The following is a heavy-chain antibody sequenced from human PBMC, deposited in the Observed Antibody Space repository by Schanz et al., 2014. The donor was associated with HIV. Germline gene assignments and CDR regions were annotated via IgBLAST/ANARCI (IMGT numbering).Heavy chain of an antibody. CDR2: ITGSASST. CDR3: AKPIAVGQRRDWDN. CDR1: GFIFDDYA. Sequence: EVQLVESGGGLVQPGRSLRLSCAASGFIFDDYAMHWVRQAPGKGLEWVSVITGSASSTYYADSVKGRFTISRDNSKNTLSLQMNSLRAEDTAVYYCAKPIAVGQRRDWDNWGQGTLVTVSS. V-gene: IGHV3-23*04. J-gene: IGHJ4*02. D-gene: IGHD2-15*01.